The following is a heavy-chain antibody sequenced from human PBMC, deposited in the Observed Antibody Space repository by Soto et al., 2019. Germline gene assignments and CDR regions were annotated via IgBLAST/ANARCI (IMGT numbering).Heavy chain of an antibody. D-gene: IGHD3-16*01. CDR2: ITGTSAFT. CDR3: ARDNLAFQGAFDL. Sequence: GGPLRLSWAAAECMFRDFRVSWVRQVPGRGLEWLSSITGTSAFTHYADSIEGRFTISRDNPNNLLFLQMDNLRPEDTAVYYCARDNLAFQGAFDLWGQGTLVPVPQ. CDR1: ECMFRDFR. V-gene: IGHV3-21*01. J-gene: IGHJ4*02.